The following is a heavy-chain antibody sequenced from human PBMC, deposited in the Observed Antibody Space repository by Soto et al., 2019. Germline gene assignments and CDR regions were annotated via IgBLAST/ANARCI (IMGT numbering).Heavy chain of an antibody. V-gene: IGHV3-11*01. J-gene: IGHJ4*02. D-gene: IGHD4-17*01. CDR1: EFTFSEYY. Sequence: VQLVESGGSLVKPGGSLRLSCVASEFTFSEYYLSWIRQSPGTRLEWLSYISGSGHNISYADSVKGRFTISRDNDKKTLYLHMNSLRVEDTAVYYCVSRFLDGENSARYLEYWGQGPQVTVS. CDR2: ISGSGHNI. CDR3: VSRFLDGENSARYLEY.